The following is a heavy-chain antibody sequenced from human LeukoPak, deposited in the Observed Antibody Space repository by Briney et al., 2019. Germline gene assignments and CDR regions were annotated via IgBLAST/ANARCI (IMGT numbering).Heavy chain of an antibody. J-gene: IGHJ4*02. CDR3: ARSPRFSGWSRGYFDY. Sequence: SGTLSLTCAVSGGSISSSNWWSWVRQPPGKGLEWIGEIYHSGSTSYNPSLKSRVTISVDKSKNQFSLKLSSVTAADTAVYYCARSPRFSGWSRGYFDYWGQGTLVTVSS. D-gene: IGHD6-19*01. V-gene: IGHV4-4*02. CDR1: GGSISSSNW. CDR2: IYHSGST.